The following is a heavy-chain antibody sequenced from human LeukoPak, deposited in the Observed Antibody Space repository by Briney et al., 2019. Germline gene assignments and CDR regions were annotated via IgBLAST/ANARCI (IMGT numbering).Heavy chain of an antibody. V-gene: IGHV4-39*07. D-gene: IGHD6-13*01. Sequence: SETLSLTCTVSGGSISSSSYYWGWIRQPPGKGLEWIGSIYYSGGTYYNPSLKSRVTISVDTSKNQFSLKLSSVTAADTAVYYCAGASYSSSWSDAFDIWSQGTMVTVSS. CDR3: AGASYSSSWSDAFDI. CDR2: IYYSGGT. CDR1: GGSISSSSYY. J-gene: IGHJ3*02.